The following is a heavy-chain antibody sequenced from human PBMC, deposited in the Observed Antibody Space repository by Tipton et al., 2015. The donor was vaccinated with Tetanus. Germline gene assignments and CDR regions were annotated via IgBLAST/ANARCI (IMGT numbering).Heavy chain of an antibody. Sequence: GSLRLSCAASGFTFSSYALSWVRQAPGKGLEWVSAISESGAVTYYADSVRGRFTLSRDNSKNTLYLQMNSLRADDTALYYCAKASTRYDESGYCHRTFDSWGQGTLVTVSP. V-gene: IGHV3-23*01. CDR1: GFTFSSYA. CDR3: AKASTRYDESGYCHRTFDS. J-gene: IGHJ4*02. D-gene: IGHD3-22*01. CDR2: ISESGAVT.